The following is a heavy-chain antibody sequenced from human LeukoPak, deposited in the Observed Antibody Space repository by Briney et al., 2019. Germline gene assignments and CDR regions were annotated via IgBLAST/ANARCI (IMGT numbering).Heavy chain of an antibody. J-gene: IGHJ6*03. V-gene: IGHV3-30*02. CDR1: GFTFSRLG. CDR3: AKEGDQFRGYLXV. Sequence: GGSLRLSCAASGFTFSRLGMQWVRQAPGKGLEWVAVIHNDGTMGQYADSVKGRFTISKDNSQDTLYLQMNSLRDDDTAVYYCAKEGDQFRGYLXVWGKGTTVTVSS. CDR2: IHNDGTMG. D-gene: IGHD3-16*01.